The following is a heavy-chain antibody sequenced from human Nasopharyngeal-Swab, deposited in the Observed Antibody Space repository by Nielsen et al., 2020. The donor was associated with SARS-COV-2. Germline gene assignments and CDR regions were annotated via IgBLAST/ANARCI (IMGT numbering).Heavy chain of an antibody. Sequence: GGSLRLSCAASGFTFGNYWMSWVRQAPGKRLEWVANIKEDGSEKDYVDSVKGRFTISRDNIKNSLYLQINSLRVEDTAVYFCARLPRNNWRLDSWGQGILVTVSS. CDR3: ARLPRNNWRLDS. D-gene: IGHD1-20*01. V-gene: IGHV3-7*03. CDR1: GFTFGNYW. J-gene: IGHJ4*02. CDR2: IKEDGSEK.